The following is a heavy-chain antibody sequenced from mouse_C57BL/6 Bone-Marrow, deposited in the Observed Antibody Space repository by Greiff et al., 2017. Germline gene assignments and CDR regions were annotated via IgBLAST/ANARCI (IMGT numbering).Heavy chain of an antibody. J-gene: IGHJ3*01. CDR3: ARERTYYGSSYGAY. CDR2: ISYDGSN. Sequence: VQLKESGPGLVKPSQSLSLTCSVTGYSITSGYYWNWIRQFPGNKLEWMGYISYDGSNNYNPSLKNRISITRDTSKNQFFLKLNSVTTEDTATYYCARERTYYGSSYGAYWGQGTLVTVSA. D-gene: IGHD1-1*01. V-gene: IGHV3-6*01. CDR1: GYSITSGYY.